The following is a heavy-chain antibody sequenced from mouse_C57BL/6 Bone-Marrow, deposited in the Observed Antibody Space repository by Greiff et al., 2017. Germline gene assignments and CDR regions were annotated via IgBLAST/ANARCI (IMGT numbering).Heavy chain of an antibody. CDR2: IHPSDSDT. J-gene: IGHJ4*01. D-gene: IGHD3-1*01. CDR3: AIRAYQRDYYAMDY. CDR1: GYTFTSYW. Sequence: QVQLKQPGAELVKPGASVTVSCKASGYTFTSYWMHWVKQRPGQGLEWIGRIHPSDSDTNYNQKFKGKATLTVDKSSSTAYMQLSSLTSEDSAVYYCAIRAYQRDYYAMDYWGQGTSVTVSS. V-gene: IGHV1-74*01.